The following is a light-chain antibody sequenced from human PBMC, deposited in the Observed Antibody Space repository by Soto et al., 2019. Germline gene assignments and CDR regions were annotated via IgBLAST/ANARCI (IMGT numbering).Light chain of an antibody. V-gene: IGKV3-20*01. CDR2: GAS. CDR3: QQNGSSPRT. J-gene: IGKJ1*01. Sequence: VFSQGLGPLSLSPGERATLSCRASQSVSSSYLAWYQQKPGQAPRLLIYGASSRATGIPDRFSGSGSGTDFTLTISRLEPEDFAVYYCQQNGSSPRTFGQGTKVDIK. CDR1: QSVSSSY.